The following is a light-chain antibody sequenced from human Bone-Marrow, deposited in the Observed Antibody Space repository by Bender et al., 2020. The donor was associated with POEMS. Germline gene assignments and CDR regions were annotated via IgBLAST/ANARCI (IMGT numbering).Light chain of an antibody. CDR3: CSYTSSNTYV. CDR1: ANDIGYYNY. J-gene: IGLJ1*01. CDR2: DVH. V-gene: IGLV2-14*03. Sequence: QSALTQPASVSGSPGQSITISCSGTANDIGYYNYVSWYRQQPGEAPTLIISDVHNRPSGVSNRFSGSKSANTASLTISGLQAEDEADYYCCSYTSSNTYVFGTGTKVTVL.